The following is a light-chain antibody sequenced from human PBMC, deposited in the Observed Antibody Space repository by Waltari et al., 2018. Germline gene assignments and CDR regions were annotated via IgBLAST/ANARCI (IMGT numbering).Light chain of an antibody. Sequence: QLVLTQSPSTSASLGASVKLTCTLSSGHSSNIIAWLQQPPGRGPRYLMKVNSDGSHSKGDDMPDRFSGSSSGAERYLTISSRQSEDDADYYCETGGHGTWVFGGGTKLTVL. J-gene: IGLJ3*02. CDR3: ETGGHGTWV. V-gene: IGLV4-69*01. CDR2: VNSDGSH. CDR1: SGHSSNI.